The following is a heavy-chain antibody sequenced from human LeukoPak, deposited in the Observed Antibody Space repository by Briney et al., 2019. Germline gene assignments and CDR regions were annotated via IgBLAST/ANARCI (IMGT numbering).Heavy chain of an antibody. V-gene: IGHV4-38-2*02. Sequence: SETLSLTCTVSAYSISNGFVWGWIRQPPGKGLEWIASIYHSGTTYYNPSLKSRVTMSVDTSKNQFSLRLSSVTAADTAVYYCTRLSHVAGAPKVSWFDPWGQGTLVTVSS. CDR1: AYSISNGFV. CDR2: IYHSGTT. D-gene: IGHD1-26*01. J-gene: IGHJ5*02. CDR3: TRLSHVAGAPKVSWFDP.